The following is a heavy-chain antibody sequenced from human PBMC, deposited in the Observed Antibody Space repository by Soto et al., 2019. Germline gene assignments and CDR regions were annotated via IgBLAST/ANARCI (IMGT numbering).Heavy chain of an antibody. V-gene: IGHV1-18*04. CDR1: GYTFTSYG. CDR2: ISSYNDQK. Sequence: ASVKVSCKASGYTFTSYGIRRVRQAPGQGLKWMRRISSYNDQKNHAKNPQVRVYMTTTTTTSTAYMDLRSRRSNETALYYCARHFCSSTTCYRSDWFGPWGQVTLVTVAS. CDR3: ARHFCSSTTCYRSDWFGP. D-gene: IGHD2-2*02. J-gene: IGHJ5*02.